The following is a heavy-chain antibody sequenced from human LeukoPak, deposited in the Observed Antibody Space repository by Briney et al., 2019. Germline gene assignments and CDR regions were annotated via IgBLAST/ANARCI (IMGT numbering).Heavy chain of an antibody. CDR3: ATCRCPEAAFQH. CDR1: GFTFSSYA. V-gene: IGHV3-30*04. D-gene: IGHD6-19*01. J-gene: IGHJ1*01. Sequence: GRSLRLSCAASGFTFSSYAMHWVRQAPGKGLEWVAVISYDGSNKYYADSVKGRFTISRDNYKNTLYLQMNSLRAEDTAVYYCATCRCPEAAFQHWGQGTLVTVSS. CDR2: ISYDGSNK.